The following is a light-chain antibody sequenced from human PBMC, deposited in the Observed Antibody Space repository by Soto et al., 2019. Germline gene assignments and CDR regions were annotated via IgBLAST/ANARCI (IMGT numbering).Light chain of an antibody. Sequence: DIQMTQSPSSVSASVGDRVTITCRASQGINNWLAWYQQKPGKALKLLIHGASTLQSGVPSRFSGSGSGTDFTLTINSLQPEDFATYYCQHANNFPRTFGGGTKVEIK. CDR1: QGINNW. V-gene: IGKV1-12*01. CDR2: GAS. J-gene: IGKJ4*01. CDR3: QHANNFPRT.